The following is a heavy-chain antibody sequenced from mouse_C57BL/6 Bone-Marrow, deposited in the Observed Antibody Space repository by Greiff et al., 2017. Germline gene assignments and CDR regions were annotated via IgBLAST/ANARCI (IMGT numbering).Heavy chain of an antibody. J-gene: IGHJ1*03. CDR3: ARRSVYSNWYFDV. CDR1: GYAFTNYL. V-gene: IGHV1-54*01. D-gene: IGHD2-5*01. CDR2: INPGSGGT. Sequence: VMLVESGAELVRPGTSVKVSCKASGYAFTNYLIEWVKQRPGQGLEWIGVINPGSGGTNYNEKFKGKATLTADKSSSTAYMQLNSLTSEDSAVYFCARRSVYSNWYFDVWGTGTTVTVSS.